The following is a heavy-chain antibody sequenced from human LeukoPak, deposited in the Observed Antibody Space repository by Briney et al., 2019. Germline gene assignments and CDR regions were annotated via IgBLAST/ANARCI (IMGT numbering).Heavy chain of an antibody. CDR3: ARVYELREEDYYYYYMDV. CDR2: INWNGGST. Sequence: GGSLRLSCAASGFTFDDYGMNWVRQAPGKGLEWVSGINWNGGSTGYADSVKGRFTISRDNAKNSLYLQMNSLRAEDTALYYCARVYELREEDYYYYYMDVWGKGTTVTVSS. V-gene: IGHV3-20*04. D-gene: IGHD5/OR15-5a*01. J-gene: IGHJ6*03. CDR1: GFTFDDYG.